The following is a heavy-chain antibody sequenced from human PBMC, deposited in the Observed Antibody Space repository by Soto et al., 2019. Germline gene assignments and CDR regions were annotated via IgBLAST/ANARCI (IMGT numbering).Heavy chain of an antibody. V-gene: IGHV4-39*01. D-gene: IGHD4-17*01. CDR3: ARHGRISTVTRSYYYYYYMDV. CDR1: GGSISSSSYY. CDR2: IYYSGST. Sequence: ETLSLTCTVSGGSISSSSYYWGCIRQPPGKGLEWIGSIYYSGSTYYNPSLKSRVTISVDTSKNQFSLKLSSVTAADTAVYYCARHGRISTVTRSYYYYYYMDVWGKGTTVTVSS. J-gene: IGHJ6*03.